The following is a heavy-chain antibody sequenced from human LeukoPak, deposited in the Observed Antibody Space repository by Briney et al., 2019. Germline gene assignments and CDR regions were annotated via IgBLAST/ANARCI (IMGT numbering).Heavy chain of an antibody. D-gene: IGHD6-19*01. V-gene: IGHV1-69*05. CDR3: ARDRWLASPYYYYYMDV. CDR2: IIPIFGTA. J-gene: IGHJ6*03. Sequence: SSVKVSCKASGGTFSSYAISWVRQAPGQGLEWMGRIIPIFGTANYAQKFQGRVTITTDESTSTAYMELSSLRSEDTAVYYCARDRWLASPYYYYYMDVWGKGTTVTVSS. CDR1: GGTFSSYA.